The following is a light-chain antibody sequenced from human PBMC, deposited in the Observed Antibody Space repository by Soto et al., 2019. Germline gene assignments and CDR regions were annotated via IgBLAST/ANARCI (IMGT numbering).Light chain of an antibody. V-gene: IGKV3-11*01. Sequence: IVLTQSPTTLSLWPGETAVLSCRAIQSISSYLSWYQQRPGQAPRLLIYDASNRAPGIPARFSGSGSGTVFTLTISSLEPEDFALYYCQQRSSWITFGQGTRLEIE. J-gene: IGKJ5*01. CDR1: QSISSY. CDR3: QQRSSWIT. CDR2: DAS.